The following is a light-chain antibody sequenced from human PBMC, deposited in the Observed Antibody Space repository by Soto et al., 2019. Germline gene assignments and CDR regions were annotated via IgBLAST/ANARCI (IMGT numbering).Light chain of an antibody. CDR2: GAS. J-gene: IGKJ1*01. CDR1: QSVSSSY. CDR3: QQYGRSPPWT. Sequence: EIVLTQSPGTLSLSPGERATLSCRASQSVSSSYLAWYQQKPGQAPRLLIYGASSRATGIPDRFSGSGSGTDFTLTISRLEPKDFAVYYCQQYGRSPPWTFGQGTKVEIK. V-gene: IGKV3-20*01.